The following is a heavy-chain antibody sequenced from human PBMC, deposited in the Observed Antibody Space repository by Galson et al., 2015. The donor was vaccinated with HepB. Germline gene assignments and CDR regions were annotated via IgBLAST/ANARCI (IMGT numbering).Heavy chain of an antibody. Sequence: ATLSPTGTVSGGSISSSTHCWGWIRQPPGKGLAWIGSIYYSGCAYYNASLKSRVTISLDTSKNQFHLKLRAVTAADAAVYYCARNGFSGYYLTTNYFDPWGQGTLATVSS. J-gene: IGHJ5*02. CDR2: IYYSGCA. D-gene: IGHD3-22*01. CDR3: ARNGFSGYYLTTNYFDP. CDR1: GGSISSSTHC. V-gene: IGHV4-39*06.